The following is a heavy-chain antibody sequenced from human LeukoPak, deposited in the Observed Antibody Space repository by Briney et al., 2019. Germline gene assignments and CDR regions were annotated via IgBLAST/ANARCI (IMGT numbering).Heavy chain of an antibody. V-gene: IGHV1-2*02. J-gene: IGHJ4*02. CDR2: INPNSGGT. D-gene: IGHD3-10*01. CDR3: ARDPITMVRGVIRFLFDY. Sequence: GASVKVSCKASGYSFTGYYMHWVRQAPGQGLEWMGWINPNSGGTNYAQKFQGRVTMTRDTSISTAYMELSRLRSDDTAVYYCARDPITMVRGVIRFLFDYWGQGTLVTVSS. CDR1: GYSFTGYY.